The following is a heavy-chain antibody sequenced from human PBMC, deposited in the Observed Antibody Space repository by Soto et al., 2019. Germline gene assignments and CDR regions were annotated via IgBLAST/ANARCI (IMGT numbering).Heavy chain of an antibody. CDR3: AHRNGPWGATLHFDY. D-gene: IGHD1-26*01. J-gene: IGHJ4*02. V-gene: IGHV2-5*01. Sequence: QITLKESGPTLVKPTQTLTLTCTFSGFSLSTSGVGVGWIRQPPGKALEWLALIYWNDDERYSPSLKSRLTITKDTSKTQVVLTMTNMDPVDTATYYCAHRNGPWGATLHFDYWGQGTLVTVSS. CDR2: IYWNDDE. CDR1: GFSLSTSGVG.